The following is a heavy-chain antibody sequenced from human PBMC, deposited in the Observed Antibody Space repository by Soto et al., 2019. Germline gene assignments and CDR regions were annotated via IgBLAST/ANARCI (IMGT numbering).Heavy chain of an antibody. Sequence: PSKTLSLTCTVSDGSISSDDYYWSWIRQPPGKGLEWIGFMSYSGSTSYNAALKSRVTLSVDTSKNQFSLNLNFVTAADTAVYYCATRGNPETRLYYFDNCGQGTLLPVS. D-gene: IGHD1-1*01. CDR3: ATRGNPETRLYYFDN. CDR2: MSYSGST. J-gene: IGHJ4*02. V-gene: IGHV4-30-4*01. CDR1: DGSISSDDYY.